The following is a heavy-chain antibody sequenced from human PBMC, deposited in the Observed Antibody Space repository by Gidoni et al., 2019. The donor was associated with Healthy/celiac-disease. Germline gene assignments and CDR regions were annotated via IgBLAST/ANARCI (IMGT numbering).Heavy chain of an antibody. D-gene: IGHD6-13*01. CDR1: GGSISRGGYY. CDR2: IYYSGST. J-gene: IGHJ5*02. Sequence: QVQLQESGPGLVKPSQTLSLTCTVSGGSISRGGYYWSWIRQHPGKGLEWIGYIYYSGSTYYNPSLKSRVTISVDTSKNQFSLKLSSVTAADTAVYYCARGLGAAAGFPWFDPWGQGTLVTVSS. CDR3: ARGLGAAAGFPWFDP. V-gene: IGHV4-31*03.